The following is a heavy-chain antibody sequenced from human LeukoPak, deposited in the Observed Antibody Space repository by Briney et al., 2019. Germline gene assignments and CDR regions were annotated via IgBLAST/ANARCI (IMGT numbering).Heavy chain of an antibody. CDR2: ISYSSTHI. D-gene: IGHD2-2*01. V-gene: IGHV3-21*06. Sequence: PGGSLRLSCAASGFIFSRFSVNWVRQAPGKGPEWVSSISYSSTHIDYADSVKGRFTISRDNAKNSLYLQMSSLRAEDTAVYYCARDLGQTSQFDYWGQGTLVTVSS. J-gene: IGHJ4*02. CDR3: ARDLGQTSQFDY. CDR1: GFIFSRFS.